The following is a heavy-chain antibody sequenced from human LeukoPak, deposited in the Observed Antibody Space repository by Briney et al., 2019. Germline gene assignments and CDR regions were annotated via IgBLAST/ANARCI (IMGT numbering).Heavy chain of an antibody. CDR2: IIPIFGTA. CDR1: GGTFSSYA. D-gene: IGHD3-10*01. CDR3: ARSGRARLGGSWFDP. V-gene: IGHV1-69*13. Sequence: GASVKVSCKASGGTFSSYAISWARQAPGQGLEWMGGIIPIFGTANYAQRFQGRVTITADESTSTAYMELSSLRSEDTAVYYCARSGRARLGGSWFDPWGQGTLVTVSS. J-gene: IGHJ5*02.